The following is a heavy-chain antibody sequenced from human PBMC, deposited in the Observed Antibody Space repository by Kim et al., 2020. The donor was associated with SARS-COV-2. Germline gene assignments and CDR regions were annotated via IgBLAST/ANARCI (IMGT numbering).Heavy chain of an antibody. D-gene: IGHD3-10*01. J-gene: IGHJ4*02. CDR1: GFIFTSYN. CDR2: VSASGDTT. CDR3: ARGLSSGPY. V-gene: IGHV3-23*01. Sequence: GGSLRLSCAASGFIFTSYNINWVLQAPGKGLQWVSGVSASGDTTNYADSVRGRFTISRDISENTLYLQMNSLTAEDTAIYYCARGLSSGPYWGQGTLVTVSS.